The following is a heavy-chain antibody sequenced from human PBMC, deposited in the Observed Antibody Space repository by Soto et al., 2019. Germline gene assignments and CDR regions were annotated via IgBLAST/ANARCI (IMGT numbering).Heavy chain of an antibody. CDR3: AREGDPDILASATFDY. CDR2: IMPVFDTK. CDR1: GVTFYRHC. J-gene: IGHJ4*01. Sequence: SSAKFSFTASGVTFYRHCVSWVRQAPGQGLEWIGGIMPVFDTKNYAQKCQGRVTISAGEFMTTVYMELRSRRYEDTAMYYCAREGDPDILASATFDYWG. V-gene: IGHV1-69*01. D-gene: IGHD5-12*01.